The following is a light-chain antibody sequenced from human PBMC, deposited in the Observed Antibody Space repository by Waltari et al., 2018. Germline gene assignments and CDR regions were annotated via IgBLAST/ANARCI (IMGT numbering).Light chain of an antibody. V-gene: IGKV3-20*01. Sequence: DIMLTQSPGTLSLSPGERATLSCRASESVSKYLAWYQQRPGQAPRLLIYAASNRVTGIPDRFSGSGSGTDFSLTISRLEPEDFAVYYCQMYVRLPVTFGQGTKVEIK. CDR3: QMYVRLPVT. J-gene: IGKJ1*01. CDR1: ESVSKY. CDR2: AAS.